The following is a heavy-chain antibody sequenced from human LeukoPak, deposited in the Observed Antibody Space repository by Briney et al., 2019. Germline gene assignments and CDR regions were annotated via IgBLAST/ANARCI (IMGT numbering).Heavy chain of an antibody. CDR1: GFTFTTSW. D-gene: IGHD1-26*01. CDR2: IKTDGSIT. Sequence: PGGSLRLSCEASGFTFTTSWMHWVRQAPGKGLEWVSRIKTDGSITTYGDSVKGRFTISRDNSRSILYLQMDSLRAEDTAVYYCARDQGHSGIGWFDPWGQGTLVTVSA. V-gene: IGHV3-74*03. J-gene: IGHJ5*02. CDR3: ARDQGHSGIGWFDP.